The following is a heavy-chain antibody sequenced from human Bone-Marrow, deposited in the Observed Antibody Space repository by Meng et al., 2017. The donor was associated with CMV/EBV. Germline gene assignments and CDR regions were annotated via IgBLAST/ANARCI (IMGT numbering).Heavy chain of an antibody. D-gene: IGHD3-22*01. CDR1: GYTFTSYD. CDR3: ARNIFDSNGYGGDYFDY. V-gene: IGHV1-8*01. Sequence: ASVKVSCKASGYTFTSYDINWVRQATGQGLEWMGWMNPNSANTGYAQRFQGRVTMTRNTSISTAYLELTSLRSEDTAVYYCARNIFDSNGYGGDYFDYWGQGTLVTVSS. CDR2: MNPNSANT. J-gene: IGHJ4*02.